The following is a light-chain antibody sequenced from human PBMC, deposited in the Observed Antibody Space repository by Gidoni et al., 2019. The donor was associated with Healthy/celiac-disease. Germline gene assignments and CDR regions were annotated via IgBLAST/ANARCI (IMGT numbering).Light chain of an antibody. J-gene: IGKJ4*01. CDR1: QGISSW. Sequence: DIQMTQSPSSVSASVGDRVPITCRASQGISSWLAWYQHKPGKAPKLLIYSASSLQSGVPSRVSGSRSGTGFTITISSLQHGDFATYYWQQAHIFHFTFGGGTKVEIK. CDR3: QQAHIFHFT. V-gene: IGKV1-12*01. CDR2: SAS.